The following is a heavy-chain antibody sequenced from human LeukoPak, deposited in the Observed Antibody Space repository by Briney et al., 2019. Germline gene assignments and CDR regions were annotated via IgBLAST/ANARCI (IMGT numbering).Heavy chain of an antibody. D-gene: IGHD6-13*01. V-gene: IGHV1-18*04. Sequence: ASVKVSCKASGYTFTSYGISWVRQAPGQGLEWMGWTSAYNGNTNYAQKLQGRVTMTTDTSTSTAYMELRSLRSDDTAVYYCARSSDIAAAGTKGDFDYWGQGTLVTVSS. CDR1: GYTFTSYG. CDR3: ARSSDIAAAGTKGDFDY. J-gene: IGHJ4*02. CDR2: TSAYNGNT.